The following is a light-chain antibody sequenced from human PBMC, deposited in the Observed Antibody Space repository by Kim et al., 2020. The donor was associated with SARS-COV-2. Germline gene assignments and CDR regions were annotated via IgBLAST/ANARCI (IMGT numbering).Light chain of an antibody. CDR2: DTG. CDR3: LLSYSDSRV. Sequence: PGGTVTLTCASSTGAVPSGHFPYWFQQKPGQAPRTLIYDTGNRHSWTPARFSGSLLGGKAALTLSAAQAEDEADYYCLLSYSDSRVFGGGTQLTVL. V-gene: IGLV7-46*01. J-gene: IGLJ2*01. CDR1: TGAVPSGHF.